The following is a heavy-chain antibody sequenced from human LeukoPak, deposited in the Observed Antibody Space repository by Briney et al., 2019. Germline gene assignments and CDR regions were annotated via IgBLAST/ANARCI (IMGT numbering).Heavy chain of an antibody. V-gene: IGHV4-59*01. CDR2: IYYSGST. CDR3: AREGRGHCSGGSCYRAMGPWFDP. J-gene: IGHJ5*02. D-gene: IGHD2-15*01. CDR1: GGSISSYY. Sequence: SETLSLTCTVSGGSISSYYWSWIRQPPGKGLEWIGYIYYSGSTNYNPSLKSRVTISVDTSKNQFSLELSSVTAADTAVYYCAREGRGHCSGGSCYRAMGPWFDPWGQGTLVTVSS.